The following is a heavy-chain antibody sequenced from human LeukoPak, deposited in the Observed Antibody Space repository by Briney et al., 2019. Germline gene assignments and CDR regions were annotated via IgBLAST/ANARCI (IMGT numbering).Heavy chain of an antibody. CDR2: IKQDGSEK. V-gene: IGHV3-7*01. CDR3: ARGPSGYHNT. Sequence: PGGSLRLSCAASGFTFSRYSMSWVRQAPGKGLEWVANIKQDGSEKYYVDSVKGRFTISRDNAKNSLYLQMNSLRAEDTAVYYCARGPSGYHNTGGQGTLVTVSS. D-gene: IGHD5-12*01. CDR1: GFTFSRYS. J-gene: IGHJ4*02.